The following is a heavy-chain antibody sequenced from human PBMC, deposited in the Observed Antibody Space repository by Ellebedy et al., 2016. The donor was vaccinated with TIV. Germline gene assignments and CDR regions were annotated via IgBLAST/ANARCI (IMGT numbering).Heavy chain of an antibody. J-gene: IGHJ4*02. CDR2: ISNDGNNQ. Sequence: GESLKISXATSGFTFSGYSMHWVRQAPGKGLECVAFISNDGNNQYYPDSVKGRFTVSRDSSENTLFLHMNSLRADDTAVYCCARQAQIHQWFMDYWGQGTLVTVSS. CDR3: ARQAQIHQWFMDY. CDR1: GFTFSGYS. V-gene: IGHV3-30-3*01. D-gene: IGHD3-22*01.